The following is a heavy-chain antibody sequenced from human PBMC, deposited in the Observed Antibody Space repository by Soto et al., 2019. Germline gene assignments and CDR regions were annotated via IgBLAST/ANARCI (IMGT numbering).Heavy chain of an antibody. D-gene: IGHD2-2*01. CDR1: LFTFSSYG. CDR3: AKDRGGDCPDNSCYFGADY. J-gene: IGHJ4*02. CDR2: ISDTGSSH. V-gene: IGHV3-30*18. Sequence: PGGSLRLSCGGSLFTFSSYGMHWVRQAPGKGLECVAVISDTGSSHYYAASVEGRFTISRENSKNTLSLHMDRLRVEDTAVYYCAKDRGGDCPDNSCYFGADYWGQGTPVTVSS.